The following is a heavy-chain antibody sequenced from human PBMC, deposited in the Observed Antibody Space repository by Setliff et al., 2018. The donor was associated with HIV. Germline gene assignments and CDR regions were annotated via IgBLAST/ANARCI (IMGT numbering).Heavy chain of an antibody. J-gene: IGHJ6*03. D-gene: IGHD5-18*01. CDR3: ARGSRGYSYAYYYYYMDV. CDR2: SSTSGCT. CDR1: GGVSGGDMGVHD. Sequence: SETLSLTCSVSGGVSGGDMGVHDWSWIRQPPGKGLEWIGYSSTSGCTNCNPSLESRVTISVDTSKNQFSLKLSSVTAADTAVYYCARGSRGYSYAYYYYYMDVWGKGTTVTVSS. V-gene: IGHV4-4*08.